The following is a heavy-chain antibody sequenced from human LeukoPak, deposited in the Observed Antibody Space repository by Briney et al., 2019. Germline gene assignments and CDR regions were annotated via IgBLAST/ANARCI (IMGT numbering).Heavy chain of an antibody. Sequence: ASVTVSCKASGYTFTGYYMHWVRQAPGQGLEWMGWINPNSGGTNYAQKFQGRVTMTRDTSISTAYMELSRLRSDDTAVYYCARAVAGTPLFDYWGQGTLVTVSS. D-gene: IGHD6-19*01. J-gene: IGHJ4*02. CDR2: INPNSGGT. CDR1: GYTFTGYY. CDR3: ARAVAGTPLFDY. V-gene: IGHV1-2*02.